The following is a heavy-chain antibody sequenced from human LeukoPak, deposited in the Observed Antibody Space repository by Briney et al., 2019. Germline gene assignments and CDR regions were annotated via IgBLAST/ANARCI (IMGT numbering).Heavy chain of an antibody. J-gene: IGHJ6*02. Sequence: ASVKVSCKASGYNFTSYGISWVRQAPGQGLEWMGWISGYNGNTNYAQKLQGRVTMTTDTSTSTAYMELRSLRSDDTAVYYCARDLSGDYYYYGMDVWGQGTTVTVSS. CDR1: GYNFTSYG. D-gene: IGHD3-3*01. CDR3: ARDLSGDYYYYGMDV. V-gene: IGHV1-18*01. CDR2: ISGYNGNT.